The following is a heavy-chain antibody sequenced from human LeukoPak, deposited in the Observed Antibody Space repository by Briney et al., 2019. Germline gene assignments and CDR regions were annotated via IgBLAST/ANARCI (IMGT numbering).Heavy chain of an antibody. D-gene: IGHD6-6*01. CDR3: ARDQLGRRGAFDI. CDR1: GGSISSYY. V-gene: IGHV4-59*01. Sequence: SETLSLTCTVSGGSISSYYWSWIRQPPGKGLEWIGYIYYSGSTNYNPSLKSRVTISVDTSKNQFSLKLSSVTAADTAVYYCARDQLGRRGAFDIWGQGTMVTVSS. CDR2: IYYSGST. J-gene: IGHJ3*02.